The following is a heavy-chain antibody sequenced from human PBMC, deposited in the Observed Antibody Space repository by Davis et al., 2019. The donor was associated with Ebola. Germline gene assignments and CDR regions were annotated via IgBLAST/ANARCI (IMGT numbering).Heavy chain of an antibody. Sequence: GGSLRLSCAASGFTFSSHGMHWVRQAPGKGLEWVSAISGSGRSTYYADSVKGRFTISRDNSKNTLYLQMNSLRAEDTAVYYCAKNRVPVVDYYAMDVWGKGTTVTVSS. J-gene: IGHJ6*04. CDR2: ISGSGRST. V-gene: IGHV3-23*01. D-gene: IGHD2-2*01. CDR3: AKNRVPVVDYYAMDV. CDR1: GFTFSSHG.